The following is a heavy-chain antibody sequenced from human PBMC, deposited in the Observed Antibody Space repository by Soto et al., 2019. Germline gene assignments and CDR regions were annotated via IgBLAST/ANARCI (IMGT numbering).Heavy chain of an antibody. J-gene: IGHJ3*02. D-gene: IGHD2-15*01. CDR2: ISGSGGST. CDR3: AKAMRYCSGGSCLTPPDAFDI. Sequence: EVQLLESGGGLVQPGGSLRLSCAASGFTFSSYAMSWVRQAPGKGLEWVSAISGSGGSTYYADSVKGRFTISRDNSKNTLYLQMNSLRVEDTAVYYCAKAMRYCSGGSCLTPPDAFDIWGQGTMVTVSS. CDR1: GFTFSSYA. V-gene: IGHV3-23*01.